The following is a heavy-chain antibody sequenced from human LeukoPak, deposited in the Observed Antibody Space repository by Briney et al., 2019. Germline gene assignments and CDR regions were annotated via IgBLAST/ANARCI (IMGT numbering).Heavy chain of an antibody. Sequence: PGGSLRLSCAASGFTFSSYSMNWVRQAPGKGLEWVSSISSSSSYIYYADSVKGRFTISRDNAKNSLYLQMNSLRAEDTAVYYCAREMGLRYFDWLLLGDAFDIWGQGTMVTVSS. CDR1: GFTFSSYS. V-gene: IGHV3-21*01. J-gene: IGHJ3*02. CDR3: AREMGLRYFDWLLLGDAFDI. CDR2: ISSSSSYI. D-gene: IGHD3-9*01.